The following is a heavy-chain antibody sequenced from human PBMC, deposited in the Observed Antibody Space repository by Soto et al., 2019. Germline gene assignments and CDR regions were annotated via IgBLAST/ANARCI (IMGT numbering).Heavy chain of an antibody. CDR2: IYPGDSDT. J-gene: IGHJ4*02. CDR1: GYSFTSYW. V-gene: IGHV5-51*01. Sequence: PGESLKISCKASGYSFTSYWIGWVRQMPGKGLEWMGIIYPGDSDTKYSPSLQGQVTISADTSISTAYLQWTSLKASDTAMYYCASYYYDSSGQYYFDYWGQGTLVTVSS. CDR3: ASYYYDSSGQYYFDY. D-gene: IGHD3-22*01.